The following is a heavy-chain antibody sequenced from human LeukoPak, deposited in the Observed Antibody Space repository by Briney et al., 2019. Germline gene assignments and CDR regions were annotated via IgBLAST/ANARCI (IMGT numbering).Heavy chain of an antibody. J-gene: IGHJ4*02. V-gene: IGHV1-18*01. Sequence: ASVKVSCKASGYTFTSYGISWVRQAPGQGLEWMGWISAYNGNTNYAQKLQGRVTMTTDTSTSTAYMELRSLRSDDTAVYHCARDTNAGYSSGLIDYWGQGTLVTVSS. D-gene: IGHD6-19*01. CDR2: ISAYNGNT. CDR1: GYTFTSYG. CDR3: ARDTNAGYSSGLIDY.